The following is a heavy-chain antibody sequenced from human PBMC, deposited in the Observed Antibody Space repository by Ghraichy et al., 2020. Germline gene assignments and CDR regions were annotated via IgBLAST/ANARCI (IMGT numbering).Heavy chain of an antibody. V-gene: IGHV3-23*01. D-gene: IGHD6-13*01. CDR3: AKFFGYSNSWFDC. CDR1: GITFNNYA. Sequence: GGSLRLSCAASGITFNNYAMSWVRQAPGKGLEWVSAISGRGDATYYADSVKGRFTISRDNSKNTLFLQMNSLRAEDTAIYYCAKFFGYSNSWFDCWGQGILVTVSS. J-gene: IGHJ4*02. CDR2: ISGRGDAT.